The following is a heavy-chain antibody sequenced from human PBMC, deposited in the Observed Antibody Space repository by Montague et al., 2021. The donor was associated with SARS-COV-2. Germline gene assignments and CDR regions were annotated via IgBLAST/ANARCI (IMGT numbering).Heavy chain of an antibody. D-gene: IGHD3-3*01. CDR1: GGSISSGSYY. CDR3: ASQTFHYDFWRVLPFDH. Sequence: TLSLTCTVSGGSISSGSYYWGWIRQPAGKGLEWIRRIYTSGSTNYNPSLKSRVTISVDTSKNQFSLKLSSVTAADTAVYYCASQTFHYDFWRVLPFDHWGQGTLVTVSS. CDR2: IYTSGST. J-gene: IGHJ4*02. V-gene: IGHV4-61*02.